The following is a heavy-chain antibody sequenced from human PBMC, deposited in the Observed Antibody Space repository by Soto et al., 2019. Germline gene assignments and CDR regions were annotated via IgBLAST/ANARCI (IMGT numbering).Heavy chain of an antibody. Sequence: SETLSLTCTVSGGSISSGGYYWSWIRRHPGKGLEWIGYIYYSGSTYYNPSLKSRVTISVDTSKNQFSLKLSSVTAADTAVYYCARSDILTGYPYYFDYWGQGTLVTVSS. CDR1: GGSISSGGYY. CDR3: ARSDILTGYPYYFDY. J-gene: IGHJ4*02. D-gene: IGHD3-9*01. V-gene: IGHV4-31*03. CDR2: IYYSGST.